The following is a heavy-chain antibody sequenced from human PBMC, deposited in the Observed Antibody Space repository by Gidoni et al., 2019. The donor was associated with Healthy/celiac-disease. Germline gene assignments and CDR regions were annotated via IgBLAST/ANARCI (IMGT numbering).Heavy chain of an antibody. CDR2: IYHSGST. J-gene: IGHJ4*02. Sequence: QVQLQESGPGLVTPSETLSLTCAVSGYSISSGYYWGWIRQPPGKGLEWIGSIYHSGSTYYNPSLKSRVTISVDTSKNQFSLKLSSVTAADTAVYYCARSYYDSSGYYPFPFDYWDQGTLVTVSS. CDR3: ARSYYDSSGYYPFPFDY. V-gene: IGHV4-38-2*01. D-gene: IGHD3-22*01. CDR1: GYSISSGYY.